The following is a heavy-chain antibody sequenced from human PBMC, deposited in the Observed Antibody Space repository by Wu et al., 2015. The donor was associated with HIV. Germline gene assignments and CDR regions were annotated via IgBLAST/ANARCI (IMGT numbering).Heavy chain of an antibody. D-gene: IGHD2-2*01. V-gene: IGHV1-46*01. J-gene: IGHJ6*02. CDR3: ARDHQGRRDV. CDR1: GYTFTSYG. CDR2: INPSGGST. Sequence: QVQLVQSGAEVKKPGASVKVSCKASGYTFTSYGISWVRQAPGQGFEWMGIINPSGGSTTYAQRFSDRVTMTSDSSTSTVYMEMDNLRFEDTAVYYCARDHQGRRDVWGLGTTVTVSS.